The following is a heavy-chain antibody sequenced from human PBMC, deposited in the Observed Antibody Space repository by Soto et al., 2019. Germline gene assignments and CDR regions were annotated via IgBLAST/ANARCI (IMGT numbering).Heavy chain of an antibody. J-gene: IGHJ6*03. Sequence: GGSLRLSCAASGFTFSSYSMNWVRQAPGKGLEWVSYISSSSSTIYYADSVKGRFTISRDNAKNSLYLQMNSLRDEDTAVYYCARDHLESPGGDYYYYYMDVWGKGTTVTVSS. CDR2: ISSSSSTI. CDR1: GFTFSSYS. V-gene: IGHV3-48*02. CDR3: ARDHLESPGGDYYYYYMDV.